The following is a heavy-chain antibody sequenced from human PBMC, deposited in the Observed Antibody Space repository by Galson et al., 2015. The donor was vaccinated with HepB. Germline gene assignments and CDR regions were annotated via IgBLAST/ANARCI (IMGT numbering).Heavy chain of an antibody. V-gene: IGHV3-74*01. CDR3: AKEYCSGDYCSTYWFGP. CDR2: IKGDGRSR. CDR1: GFTFSSYW. Sequence: SLRLSCAASGFTFSSYWMHWVRQVPGKGLEWVSRIKGDGRSRSYADSVNGRFTISRDNAKNTLYLQMTSLRAKDTAVYYCAKEYCSGDYCSTYWFGPWGQGTLVTVSS. J-gene: IGHJ5*02. D-gene: IGHD2-21*01.